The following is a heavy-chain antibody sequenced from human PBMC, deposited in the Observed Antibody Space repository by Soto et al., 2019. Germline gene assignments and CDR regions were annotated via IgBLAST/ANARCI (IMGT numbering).Heavy chain of an antibody. CDR3: ARDPHISAAFDV. CDR1: GGSISSGAYY. D-gene: IGHD6-19*01. V-gene: IGHV4-31*03. J-gene: IGHJ3*01. Sequence: QVQLQESGPGLVKPSETLSLTCTVSGGSISSGAYYWSWIRQPPGKGLEWIGYIYYSGSSDYNPSLKSRATISLDRSKNQFSLKLSSVTAADTAVYYCARDPHISAAFDVWGQGTMVTVSS. CDR2: IYYSGSS.